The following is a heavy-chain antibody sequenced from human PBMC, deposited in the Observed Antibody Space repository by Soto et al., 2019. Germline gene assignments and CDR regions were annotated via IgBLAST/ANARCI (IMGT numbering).Heavy chain of an antibody. Sequence: QVQLVESGGGVVQPGRSLRLSCAGSGFTFSTYGMHWVRQAPDKGLEWVAVISYDGSNTYYADSVKGRFTISRDNSKNTLYLQMNSLRAEDTAVYYCAKVKYSGYECFDYWGQGTLVTVSS. V-gene: IGHV3-30*18. CDR1: GFTFSTYG. CDR3: AKVKYSGYECFDY. J-gene: IGHJ4*02. CDR2: ISYDGSNT. D-gene: IGHD5-12*01.